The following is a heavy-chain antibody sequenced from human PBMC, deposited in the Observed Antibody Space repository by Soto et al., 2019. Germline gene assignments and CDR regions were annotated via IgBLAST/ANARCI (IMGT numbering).Heavy chain of an antibody. CDR2: TYYRSKWYN. J-gene: IGHJ6*03. V-gene: IGHV6-1*01. CDR1: GDSVSSNSAA. D-gene: IGHD1-7*01. Sequence: SQTLSLTCAISGDSVSSNSAAWNWIRQSPSRGLEWLGRTYYRSKWYNDYAVSVKSRITINPDTSKNQFSLQLNSVTPEDTAVYYCARDGPGWNYFDPNDYYYYYYMDVWGKGTTVTVSS. CDR3: ARDGPGWNYFDPNDYYYYYYMDV.